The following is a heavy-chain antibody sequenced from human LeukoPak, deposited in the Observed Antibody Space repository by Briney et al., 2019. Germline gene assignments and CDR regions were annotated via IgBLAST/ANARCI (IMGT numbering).Heavy chain of an antibody. J-gene: IGHJ6*03. V-gene: IGHV3-74*01. CDR2: INSDGSST. D-gene: IGHD2-15*01. CDR1: GFTFSSYW. CDR3: AKDPRRNSGIVVVVAATRYYYYYYMDV. Sequence: GGSLRLSCAASGFTFSSYWMHWVRQAPGKGLVWVSRINSDGSSTSYADSVKGRFTISRDNSKNTLYLQMNSLRAEDTAVYYCAKDPRRNSGIVVVVAATRYYYYYYMDVWGKGTTVTISS.